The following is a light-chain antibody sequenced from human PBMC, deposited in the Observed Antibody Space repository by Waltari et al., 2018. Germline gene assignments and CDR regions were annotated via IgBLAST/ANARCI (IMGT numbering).Light chain of an antibody. V-gene: IGLV1-44*01. CDR3: AAWDDTLNAVL. CDR1: SSTVGTNT. CDR2: SDD. J-gene: IGLJ2*01. Sequence: QSVVTQPPSVSGTPGQRVTVPCSGTSSTVGTNTVNWYRQLPGTAPQLLIYSDDLRPSGVPDRFSASKSGTSASLAISGLHSEDEAEYYCAAWDDTLNAVLFGGGTKLTVL.